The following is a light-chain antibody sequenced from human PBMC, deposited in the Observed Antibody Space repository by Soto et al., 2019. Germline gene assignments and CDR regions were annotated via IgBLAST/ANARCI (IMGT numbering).Light chain of an antibody. CDR1: NNDVGGYDY. CDR3: SSYTTCNTRV. V-gene: IGLV2-14*01. Sequence: QSALTQPASVSGSPGQSISISCTGTNNDVGGYDYVSWYQQHPGKAPKVMIFDVVNRPSGVSNRFSGSKSGNTASLTISRLQAEDEADYYCSSYTTCNTRVFGGGTKLTVL. J-gene: IGLJ3*02. CDR2: DVV.